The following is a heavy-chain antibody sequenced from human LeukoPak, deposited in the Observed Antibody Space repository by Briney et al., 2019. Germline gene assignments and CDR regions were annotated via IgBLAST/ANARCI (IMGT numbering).Heavy chain of an antibody. CDR3: VKGLRYYDSRDPFAY. D-gene: IGHD3-22*01. CDR1: GFTFSSYA. CDR2: ISSNGDST. J-gene: IGHJ4*02. V-gene: IGHV3-64D*06. Sequence: GGSLRLSCSASGFTFSSYAMHWVRQAPGKGLEYVSAISSNGDSTYYADSVKGRFTISRDNSKNTLYLQMSSLRAEDTAVYYCVKGLRYYDSRDPFAYWGQGTLVTVSS.